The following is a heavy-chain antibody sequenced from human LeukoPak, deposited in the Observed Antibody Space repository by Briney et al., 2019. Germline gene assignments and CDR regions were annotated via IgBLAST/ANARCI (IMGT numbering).Heavy chain of an antibody. CDR2: INEDGTTI. D-gene: IGHD1-26*01. CDR1: GFSFSTYW. CDR3: VRDFSGAVDS. Sequence: GGSLRLSCAASGFSFSTYWMHWVRPVPGRGLVWVSRINEDGTTITYADSVKGRFTISRDDAKNTLYLQMNSLRADDTAIYYCVRDFSGAVDSWGQGTLVTVSS. J-gene: IGHJ4*02. V-gene: IGHV3-74*01.